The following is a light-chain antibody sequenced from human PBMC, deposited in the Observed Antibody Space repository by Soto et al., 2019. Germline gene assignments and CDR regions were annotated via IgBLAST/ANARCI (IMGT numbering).Light chain of an antibody. CDR1: SSDVGGYDY. J-gene: IGLJ7*02. V-gene: IGLV2-14*03. CDR3: SSHTTSSTQLF. Sequence: QSALTQPASVSGSPGQSITISCTGTSSDVGGYDYVSWYQQHAGKAPKLIIYDVTNRPSGVSNRFSGSKSGNTASLTISGPRAEDGANFSSSSHTTSSTQLFFGRATQPTAL. CDR2: DVT.